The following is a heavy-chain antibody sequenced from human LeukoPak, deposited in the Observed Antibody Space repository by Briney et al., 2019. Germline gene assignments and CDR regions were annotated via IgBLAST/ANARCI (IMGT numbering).Heavy chain of an antibody. V-gene: IGHV1-8*01. Sequence: ASVKVSCKASGYTFTSYDINWVRQATGQGLEWMGWMNPNSGNTGYAQKFQGRVTMARNTSISTAYMELSSLRSEDTAVYYCARGFGGSGSYYIRYYYYYMDVWGKGTTVTISS. CDR3: ARGFGGSGSYYIRYYYYYMDV. J-gene: IGHJ6*03. CDR1: GYTFTSYD. D-gene: IGHD3-10*01. CDR2: MNPNSGNT.